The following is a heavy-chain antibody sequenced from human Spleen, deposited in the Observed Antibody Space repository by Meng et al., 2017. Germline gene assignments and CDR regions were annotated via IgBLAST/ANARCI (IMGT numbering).Heavy chain of an antibody. CDR2: FYSGGST. CDR1: GFNVSSNY. J-gene: IGHJ6*02. Sequence: GGSLRLSCAASGFNVSSNYMSWVRQAPGKGLEWVSVFYSGGSTYYADSVKGRFTISRDNSKNTLYLEMSSLRVDDTAVYYCTRDVDTMVRGNGMDVWGQGTTVNVSS. D-gene: IGHD3-10*01. CDR3: TRDVDTMVRGNGMDV. V-gene: IGHV3-53*01.